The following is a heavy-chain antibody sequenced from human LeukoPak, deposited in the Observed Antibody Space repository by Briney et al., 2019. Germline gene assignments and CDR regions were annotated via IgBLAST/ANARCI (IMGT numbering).Heavy chain of an antibody. V-gene: IGHV4-39*01. CDR1: GGSISSSSYY. J-gene: IGHJ4*02. CDR2: MYYSGTYSGST. D-gene: IGHD5-18*01. Sequence: SETLSLTCTVSGGSISSSSYYWGRIRQPPGKGLEWIGTMYYSGTYSGSTYQNPSLKSRVTISVDTSKNQFSLKVTSVTAADTAVYYCARHTAMGSPLLHWSQGTRVTVSS. CDR3: ARHTAMGSPLLH.